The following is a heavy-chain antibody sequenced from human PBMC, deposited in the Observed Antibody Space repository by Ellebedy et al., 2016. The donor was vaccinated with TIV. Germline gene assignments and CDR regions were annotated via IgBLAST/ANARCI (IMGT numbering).Heavy chain of an antibody. CDR2: ISAYNGNT. Sequence: AASVKVSCKASGCTFTSYGINWVRQAPGQGLEWMGWISAYNGNTNYAQKLQGRVTMTTDTSTSTAYMELRSLRSEDTAVYYCASGVHVGVPDALVTRQYYYYGMDVWGQGTTVTVSS. CDR3: ASGVHVGVPDALVTRQYYYYGMDV. CDR1: GCTFTSYG. J-gene: IGHJ6*02. V-gene: IGHV1-18*01. D-gene: IGHD3-16*01.